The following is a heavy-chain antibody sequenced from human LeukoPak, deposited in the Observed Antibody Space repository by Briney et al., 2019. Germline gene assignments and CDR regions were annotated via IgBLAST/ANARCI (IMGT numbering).Heavy chain of an antibody. CDR1: GYTFTSYG. Sequence: ASVTVSCKASGYTFTSYGISWVRQAPGQGLEWMGWISAYNGNTNYAQKLQGRVTMATDTSTSTAYMELRSLRSDDTAVYYCARDTRCSSTSCYTSSYGMDVWGQGTTVTVSS. CDR3: ARDTRCSSTSCYTSSYGMDV. CDR2: ISAYNGNT. V-gene: IGHV1-18*01. D-gene: IGHD2-2*02. J-gene: IGHJ6*02.